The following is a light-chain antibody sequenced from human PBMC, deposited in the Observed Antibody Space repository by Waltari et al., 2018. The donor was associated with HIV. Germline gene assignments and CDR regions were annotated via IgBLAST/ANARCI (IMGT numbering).Light chain of an antibody. J-gene: IGLJ3*02. Sequence: QSALTQPASVSGSPGQSITTSCPGTTHVEGRSEYVSWYQQHPGNAPNHLLYNVTYRPSGVSTRCSGSKSGNTASLTVSGLQAEDEADYYCNSYTSTDRWVFGGGTKLTVL. CDR3: NSYTSTDRWV. CDR1: THVEGRSEY. CDR2: NVT. V-gene: IGLV2-14*03.